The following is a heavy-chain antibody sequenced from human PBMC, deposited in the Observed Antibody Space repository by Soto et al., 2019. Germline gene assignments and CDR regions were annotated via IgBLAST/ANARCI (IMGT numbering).Heavy chain of an antibody. CDR1: RLSFCSWA. J-gene: IGHJ4*02. CDR2: ISYDGSNK. CDR3: ARDAVAAAGSGELVY. Sequence: GGSLRLACGASRLSFCSWAMHWVRQAPGKGLEWVAVISYDGSNKYYADSVKGRFTISRDNSKNTLYLQMNSLRAEDTAVYYCARDAVAAAGSGELVYWGQGTLVTVSA. V-gene: IGHV3-30-3*01. D-gene: IGHD6-13*01.